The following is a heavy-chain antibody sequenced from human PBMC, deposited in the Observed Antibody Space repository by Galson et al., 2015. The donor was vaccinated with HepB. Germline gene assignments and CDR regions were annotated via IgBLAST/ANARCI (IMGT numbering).Heavy chain of an antibody. V-gene: IGHV1-58*01. J-gene: IGHJ6*02. CDR1: GFTFTGSA. CDR3: AAHSAVGAGNHYGMDV. Sequence: SVKVSCKASGFTFTGSAVQWVRQARGQRLEWIGWIVVGSGNTNYAQKFQERVTITRDMSTSTAYMELSSLRSEDTAVYYCAAHSAVGAGNHYGMDVWGQGTTVTVSS. D-gene: IGHD1-26*01. CDR2: IVVGSGNT.